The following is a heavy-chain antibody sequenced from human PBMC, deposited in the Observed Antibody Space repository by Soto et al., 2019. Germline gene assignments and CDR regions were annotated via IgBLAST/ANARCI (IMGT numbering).Heavy chain of an antibody. CDR3: AKSPGPRSYYYYYGMDV. CDR2: ISGSGGST. Sequence: PGGSLRLSCAASGFTFSSYAMSWVRQAPGKGLEWVSAISGSGGSTYYADSVKGRFTISRDNSKNTLYLQMNSLRAEDTAVYYCAKSPGPRSYYYYYGMDVWGQGTTVTVSS. V-gene: IGHV3-23*01. J-gene: IGHJ6*02. D-gene: IGHD1-26*01. CDR1: GFTFSSYA.